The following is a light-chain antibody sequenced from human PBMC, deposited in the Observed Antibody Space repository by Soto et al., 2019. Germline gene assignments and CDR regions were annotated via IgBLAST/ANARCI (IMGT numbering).Light chain of an antibody. Sequence: DTQMTQFPSTLSASVGDRVTTTCRASQSIGTWMAWYQQIPGKAPKLLIFDASTLQSGVPSRFSGSGSGTEFPLTISSLHPDDFATYYCQQSYSPPPFAQGTKVDIK. V-gene: IGKV1-5*01. CDR3: QQSYSPPP. CDR1: QSIGTW. CDR2: DAS. J-gene: IGKJ1*01.